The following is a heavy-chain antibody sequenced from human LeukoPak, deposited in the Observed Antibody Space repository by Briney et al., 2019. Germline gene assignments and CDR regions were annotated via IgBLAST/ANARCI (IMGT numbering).Heavy chain of an antibody. V-gene: IGHV4-34*01. CDR2: IKHSGST. CDR1: GGSFSGYY. CDR3: ARPLAPYYYGSGSYYLY. Sequence: SETLSLTCAVYGGSFSGYYWSWIRQPPGKGLEWIGEIKHSGSTNYNPSLKSRVTISVDTSKNQFSLKLSSVTAADTAVYYCARPLAPYYYGSGSYYLYWGQGTLVTVSS. J-gene: IGHJ4*02. D-gene: IGHD3-10*01.